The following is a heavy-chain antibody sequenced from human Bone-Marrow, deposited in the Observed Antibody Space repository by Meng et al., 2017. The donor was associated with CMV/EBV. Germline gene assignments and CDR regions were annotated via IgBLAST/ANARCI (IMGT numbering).Heavy chain of an antibody. CDR1: GYTFTSYG. V-gene: IGHV1-18*01. Sequence: ASVKVSCKASGYTFTSYGISWVRQAPGQGLEWMGWISAYNGNTNYAQKLQGRVTMTTDTSTSTAYMELRSLRSDDTAVYYCARDSPRSGWYYYYYGMDVWRQGTTVTVS. CDR2: ISAYNGNT. CDR3: ARDSPRSGWYYYYYGMDV. J-gene: IGHJ6*02. D-gene: IGHD6-19*01.